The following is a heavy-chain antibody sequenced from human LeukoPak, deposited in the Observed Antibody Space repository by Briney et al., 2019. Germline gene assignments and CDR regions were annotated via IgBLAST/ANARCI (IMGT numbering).Heavy chain of an antibody. CDR2: IYYSGST. CDR3: ARHVWYYDSSGYCHFDY. J-gene: IGHJ4*02. D-gene: IGHD3-22*01. V-gene: IGHV4-39*01. CDR1: GDSISSSSYY. Sequence: SETLSLTCTVSGDSISSSSYYWGWIRQPPGKGLEWIGSIYYSGSTYYNPSLKSRVTISVDTSKNQFSLKLSSVTAADTAVYYCARHVWYYDSSGYCHFDYWGQGTLVTVSS.